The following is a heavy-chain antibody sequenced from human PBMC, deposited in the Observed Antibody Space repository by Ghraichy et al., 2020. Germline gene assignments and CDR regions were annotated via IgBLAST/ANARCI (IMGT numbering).Heavy chain of an antibody. D-gene: IGHD4-17*01. CDR1: GGSISSYY. J-gene: IGHJ4*02. Sequence: SETLSLTCTVSGGSISSYYWSWIRQPPGKGLEWIGYIYYNGITNNGITNYNPSLKSRVTISVDTSKNQFSLKLSSVTAADTALYYCARDRAAGGGDYGDYLAYWGQGCLVTVSS. CDR2: IYYNGITNNGIT. V-gene: IGHV4-59*01. CDR3: ARDRAAGGGDYGDYLAY.